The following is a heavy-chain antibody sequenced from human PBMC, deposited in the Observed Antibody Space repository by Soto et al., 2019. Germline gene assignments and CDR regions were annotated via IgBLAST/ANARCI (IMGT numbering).Heavy chain of an antibody. D-gene: IGHD5-12*01. V-gene: IGHV4-34*01. CDR1: GGSFSGYY. Sequence: TSETLSLTCAVYGGSFSGYYWSWIRQPPGKGLEWIGEINHSGSTNYNPSLKSRVTISVDTSENQFSLKLSSVTAADTAVYYCARKQYSGYDYAYWGQGTLVTVSS. CDR2: INHSGST. CDR3: ARKQYSGYDYAY. J-gene: IGHJ4*02.